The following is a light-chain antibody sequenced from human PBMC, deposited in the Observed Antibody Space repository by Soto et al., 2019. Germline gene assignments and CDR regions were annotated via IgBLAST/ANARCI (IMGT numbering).Light chain of an antibody. CDR1: QSISSW. J-gene: IGKJ1*01. CDR3: QQYNSYSWT. V-gene: IGKV1-5*01. CDR2: DAS. Sequence: DIQMTQSPSTLSATAGDRVTITCRASQSISSWLAWYQHKPGKAPKLLIYDASSLESGVPSRFSGSGSGTEFTLTIGSLQPDDFATYYCQQYNSYSWTFGQGTKVDNK.